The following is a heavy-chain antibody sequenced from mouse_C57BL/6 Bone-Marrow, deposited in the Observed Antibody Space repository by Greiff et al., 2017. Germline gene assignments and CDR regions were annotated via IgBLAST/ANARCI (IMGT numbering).Heavy chain of an antibody. V-gene: IGHV2-2*01. D-gene: IGHD2-14*01. Sequence: QVQLQQSGPGLVQPSQSLSITCTVSGFSLTSYGVHWVRQSPGKGLEWLGVIWSGGNTDYNAAFISRLSISKDNSKSQVFFKMNSLQADDTAIYYWVRRFYAMDYWGQGTSVTVSS. CDR2: IWSGGNT. CDR3: VRRFYAMDY. J-gene: IGHJ4*01. CDR1: GFSLTSYG.